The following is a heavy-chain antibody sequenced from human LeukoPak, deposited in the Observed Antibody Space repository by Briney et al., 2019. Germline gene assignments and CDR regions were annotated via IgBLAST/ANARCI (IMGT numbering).Heavy chain of an antibody. V-gene: IGHV3-23*01. CDR2: ISGSGDTT. D-gene: IGHD3-10*01. CDR3: ARDGGLNIWFGELSDFDY. J-gene: IGHJ4*02. Sequence: GGSLRLSCAASGFTFSDYAMTWVRQAPGKGLEWVSAISGSGDTTYYADSVKGRFTISRDNSKNTLYLQMNSLRAEDTAVYYCARDGGLNIWFGELSDFDYWGQGTLVTVSS. CDR1: GFTFSDYA.